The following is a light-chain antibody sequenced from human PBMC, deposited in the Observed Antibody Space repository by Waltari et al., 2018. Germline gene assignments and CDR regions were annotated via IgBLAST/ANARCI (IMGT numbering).Light chain of an antibody. CDR3: QVWDSSSDHWL. V-gene: IGLV3-21*02. Sequence: SYVLTQPPSVSVAPGQTDTLTCGGDNIGSKSVHWYQKKPGQDPVFVIFDDSDRPSVIPERLSGSNSDNTATLSINRVEAGDEADDYCQVWDSSSDHWLFGGGTGLTVL. CDR1: NIGSKS. J-gene: IGLJ3*02. CDR2: DDS.